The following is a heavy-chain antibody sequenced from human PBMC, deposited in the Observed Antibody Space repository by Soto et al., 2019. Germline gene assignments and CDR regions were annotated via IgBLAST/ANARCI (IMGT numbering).Heavy chain of an antibody. V-gene: IGHV3-30*18. CDR1: GFTFSSYG. D-gene: IGHD2-15*01. J-gene: IGHJ6*02. Sequence: QVQLVESGGGVVQPGRSLRLSCAASGFTFSSYGMHWVRQAPGKGLEWVAVISYDGSNKYYADSVKGRFTISRDNSKNTLYLQMNSLRAEDTDVYYCAKSGPLYCSGGSCYSLYYYYYGMDVWGQGTTVTVSS. CDR3: AKSGPLYCSGGSCYSLYYYYYGMDV. CDR2: ISYDGSNK.